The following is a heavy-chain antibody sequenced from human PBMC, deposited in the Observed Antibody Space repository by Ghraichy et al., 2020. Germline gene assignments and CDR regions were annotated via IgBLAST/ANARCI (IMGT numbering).Heavy chain of an antibody. CDR3: ARGTTGTVGGYYYYVMDV. CDR2: IYTSGST. V-gene: IGHV4-4*09. D-gene: IGHD1-1*01. Sequence: ETLSLTCTVSGGSISSYYWSWIRQPPGKGLEWIGYIYTSGSTHYNPSLKSRVTISVDTSKNQFSLKLSSVTAADTAVYYCARGTTGTVGGYYYYVMDVWGQGTTVTVSS. CDR1: GGSISSYY. J-gene: IGHJ6*02.